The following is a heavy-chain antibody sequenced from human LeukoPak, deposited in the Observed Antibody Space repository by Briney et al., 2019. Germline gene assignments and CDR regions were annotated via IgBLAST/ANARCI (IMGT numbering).Heavy chain of an antibody. J-gene: IGHJ4*02. CDR1: GFTFSSYA. D-gene: IGHD6-6*01. CDR3: ARDRGLDSSSDY. V-gene: IGHV3-64*01. CDR2: ISSNGGST. Sequence: PGGSLRLSCAASGFTFSSYAMHWVRQAPGKGLEYVSAISSNGGSTYYANSVKGRFTISRDNSKNTLYLQMGSLRAEDMAVYYCARDRGLDSSSDYWGQGTLVTVSS.